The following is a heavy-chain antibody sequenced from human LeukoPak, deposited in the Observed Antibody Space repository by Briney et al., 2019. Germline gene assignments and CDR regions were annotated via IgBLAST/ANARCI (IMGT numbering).Heavy chain of an antibody. D-gene: IGHD2/OR15-2a*01. J-gene: IGHJ6*03. V-gene: IGHV4-59*01. CDR3: AGTTYSRYYYNYMDV. CDR1: GGSISSYY. Sequence: SETLSLTCTVSGGSISSYYWSWIRQPPGKGLEWIGYIYYSGSTNYNPSLKSRVTISVDTSKNQFSLKLSSVTAADTAVYYCAGTTYSRYYYNYMDVWGKGPADSVSS. CDR2: IYYSGST.